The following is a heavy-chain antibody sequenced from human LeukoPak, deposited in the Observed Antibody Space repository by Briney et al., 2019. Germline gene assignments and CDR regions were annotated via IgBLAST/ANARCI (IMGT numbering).Heavy chain of an antibody. CDR2: ISGSGGNT. D-gene: IGHD6-19*01. V-gene: IGHV3-23*01. CDR1: GFTFSSFA. CDR3: AKPLNIGWYYFDY. Sequence: GGSLRLSCAASGFTFSSFAMSWVRQAPGKGLDWVSAISGSGGNTYYADYAKGRFTISRDNSKNMLYLQMNSLRAEDTAVYYCAKPLNIGWYYFDYWGQGTLVTVSS. J-gene: IGHJ4*02.